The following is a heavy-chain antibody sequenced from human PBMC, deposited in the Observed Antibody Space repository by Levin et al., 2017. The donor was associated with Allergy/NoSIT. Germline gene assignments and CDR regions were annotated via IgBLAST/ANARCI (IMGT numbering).Heavy chain of an antibody. J-gene: IGHJ4*02. CDR2: IYYSGST. D-gene: IGHD3-3*01. CDR1: GGSISSSSYY. Sequence: SETLSLTCTVSGGSISSSSYYWGWIRQPPGKGLEWIGSIYYSGSTYYNPSLKSRVTISVDTSKNQFSLKLSSVTAADTAVYYCARGFDGRFLDVGPLYWGQGTLVTVSS. CDR3: ARGFDGRFLDVGPLY. V-gene: IGHV4-39*01.